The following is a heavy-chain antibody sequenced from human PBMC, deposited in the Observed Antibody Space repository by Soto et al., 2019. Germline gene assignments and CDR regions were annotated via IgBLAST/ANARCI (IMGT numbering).Heavy chain of an antibody. Sequence: ASVKVSCKASGYTFTGYYMHWVRQAPGQGLEWMGWINPNSGGTNYAQKFQGWVTMTRDTSISTAYMELSRLRSDDTAVYYRARERDDDPNPPYYYYGMDVWGQGTKVTVS. CDR3: ARERDDDPNPPYYYYGMDV. J-gene: IGHJ6*02. D-gene: IGHD3-3*01. CDR2: INPNSGGT. V-gene: IGHV1-2*04. CDR1: GYTFTGYY.